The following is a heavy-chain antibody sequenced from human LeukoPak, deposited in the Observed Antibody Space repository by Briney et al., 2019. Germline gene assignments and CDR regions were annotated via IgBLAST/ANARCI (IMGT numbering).Heavy chain of an antibody. CDR3: ARDLPGGYCTNGVCYYMDV. J-gene: IGHJ6*03. D-gene: IGHD2-8*01. V-gene: IGHV3-30*01. CDR2: ISYDGSNK. Sequence: TGGSLRLSCAASGFTFSIYAMQWVRQAPGKGLEWVAVISYDGSNKYYADSVKGRFTISRDNSRNTLYLQMHSLRAEDTAVYYCARDLPGGYCTNGVCYYMDVWGKGTTVTVSS. CDR1: GFTFSIYA.